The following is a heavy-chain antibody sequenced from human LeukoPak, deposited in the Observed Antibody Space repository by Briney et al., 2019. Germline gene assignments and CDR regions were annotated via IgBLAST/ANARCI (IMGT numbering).Heavy chain of an antibody. CDR2: IYSGGST. J-gene: IGHJ3*02. CDR3: ARDLQTYTVTQDAFDI. V-gene: IGHV3-53*01. Sequence: GGSLRLSCAASGFTVSSNYMSWVRQAPGKGLEWVSVIYSGGSTYYADSVKGRFTISRDNAKDSLYLQMNSLRAEDTAVYYCARDLQTYTVTQDAFDIWGQGTMVTVSS. D-gene: IGHD4-17*01. CDR1: GFTVSSNY.